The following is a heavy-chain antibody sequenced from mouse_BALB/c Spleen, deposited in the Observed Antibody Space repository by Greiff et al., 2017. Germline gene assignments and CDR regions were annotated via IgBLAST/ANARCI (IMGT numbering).Heavy chain of an antibody. CDR3: ARDGYYWYFDV. J-gene: IGHJ1*01. CDR1: GFTFSSYG. V-gene: IGHV5-6-3*01. CDR2: INSNGGST. D-gene: IGHD2-2*01. Sequence: EVKLVESGGGLVQPGGSLKLSCAASGFTFSSYGMSWVRQTPDKRLELVATINSNGGSTYYPDSVKGRLTISRDNAKNTLYLQMSSLKSEDTAMYYCARDGYYWYFDVWGAGTTVTVSS.